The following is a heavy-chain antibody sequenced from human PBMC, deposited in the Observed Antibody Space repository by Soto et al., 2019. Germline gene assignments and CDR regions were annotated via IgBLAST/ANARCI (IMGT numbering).Heavy chain of an antibody. CDR1: GYTFSTSG. D-gene: IGHD6-6*01. CDR2: ISTYNGDA. V-gene: IGHV1-18*01. Sequence: QAQLEQSGAEVKKPGASVKVSCKSSGYTFSTSGISWVRQAPGQGLEWMGWISTYNGDANYAQRFQGRVTITTDTPXXTTVMGLRSLRSDDTAVDYCAREGPRPYYYYGMDVWGQGTTVTVSS. CDR3: AREGPRPYYYYGMDV. J-gene: IGHJ6*02.